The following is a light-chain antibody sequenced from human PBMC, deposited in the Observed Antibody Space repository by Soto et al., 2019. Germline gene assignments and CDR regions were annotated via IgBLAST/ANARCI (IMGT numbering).Light chain of an antibody. CDR2: DNY. V-gene: IGLV1-51*01. CDR3: GTWHSNLENGVV. J-gene: IGLJ2*01. Sequence: QSVLTQPPSVSAAPGQRVTIFCSGSSSTIGNNYVSWYQQLPGTAPILLIYDNYYRPSGIPDRFSGSKSGTSATLVISGVQTGDEADYFCGTWHSNLENGVVFGGGTKLTVL. CDR1: SSTIGNNY.